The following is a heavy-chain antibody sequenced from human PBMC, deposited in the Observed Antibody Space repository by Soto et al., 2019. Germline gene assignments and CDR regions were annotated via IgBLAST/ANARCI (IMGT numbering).Heavy chain of an antibody. Sequence: PGESLNISCKGSGYSFTIYCISWVRQMPGKGLEWMGRIDPSDSYTNYSPSFQVHVTISADKSISTAYLQWSSLKASDTALYYCARVLPLAAYTCFDPGGQGTLVTVS. D-gene: IGHD2-15*01. J-gene: IGHJ5*02. CDR1: GYSFTIYC. CDR3: ARVLPLAAYTCFDP. V-gene: IGHV5-10-1*01. CDR2: IDPSDSYT.